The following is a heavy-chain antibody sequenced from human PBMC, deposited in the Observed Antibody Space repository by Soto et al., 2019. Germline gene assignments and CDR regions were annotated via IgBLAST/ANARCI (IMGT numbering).Heavy chain of an antibody. CDR3: ARDVPITCVRGDIITEPDVP. Sequence: QVQLVQSGAEVKKPGSSVKVSCKASGGTFSSYAISWVRQAPGQGLEWMGGIIPIFGTANYAQKFQGRVTITADESTSTTCMELGSLRSGDTAVDYCARDVPITCVRGDIITEPDVPWGPGTLVTVSS. V-gene: IGHV1-69*12. CDR1: GGTFSSYA. D-gene: IGHD3-10*01. CDR2: IIPIFGTA. J-gene: IGHJ5*02.